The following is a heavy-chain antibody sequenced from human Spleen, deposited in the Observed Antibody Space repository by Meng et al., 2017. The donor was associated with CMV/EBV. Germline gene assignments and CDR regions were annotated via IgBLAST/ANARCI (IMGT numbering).Heavy chain of an antibody. D-gene: IGHD2-2*01. Sequence: ETLSLTCAASGFTFSSYAMSWVRQAPGKGLEWVSVIYSCGSTYYADSVKGRFTISRDNSKNTLYLQMNSLRAEDTAVFYCARDSSLAYCSGTSCSMDYYYYGMDVWGQGTTVTVSS. V-gene: IGHV3-66*03. J-gene: IGHJ6*02. CDR3: ARDSSLAYCSGTSCSMDYYYYGMDV. CDR1: GFTFSSYA. CDR2: IYSCGST.